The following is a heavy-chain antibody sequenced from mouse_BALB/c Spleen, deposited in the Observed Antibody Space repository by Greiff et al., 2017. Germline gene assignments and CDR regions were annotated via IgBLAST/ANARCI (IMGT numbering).Heavy chain of an antibody. D-gene: IGHD1-2*01. CDR3: AREALLRRAMDD. CDR2: ISSGGSYT. Sequence: EVQGVESGGGLVKPGGSLKLSCAASGFTFSSYAMSWVRQSPEKRLEWVAEISSGGSYTYYPDTVTGRFTISRDNAKNTLYLEMSSLRSEDTAMYYCAREALLRRAMDDWGQGTSVTVSS. J-gene: IGHJ4*01. CDR1: GFTFSSYA. V-gene: IGHV5-9-4*01.